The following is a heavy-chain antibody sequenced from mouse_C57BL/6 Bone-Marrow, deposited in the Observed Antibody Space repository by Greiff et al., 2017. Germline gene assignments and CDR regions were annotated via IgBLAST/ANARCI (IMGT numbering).Heavy chain of an antibody. CDR3: ARQGLRAMDY. J-gene: IGHJ4*01. CDR1: GFTFSDYG. D-gene: IGHD3-3*01. Sequence: EVHLVESGGGLVKPGGSLKLSCAASGFTFSDYGMHWVRQAPEQGLEWVAYISSGSSTIYYADTVKGRFTISRDNAKKTLFLQMTSLRSEDTAMYYGARQGLRAMDYWGQGASVTVSS. CDR2: ISSGSSTI. V-gene: IGHV5-17*01.